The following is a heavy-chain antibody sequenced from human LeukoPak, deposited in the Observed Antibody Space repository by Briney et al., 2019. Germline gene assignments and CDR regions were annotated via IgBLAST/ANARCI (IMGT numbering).Heavy chain of an antibody. CDR1: GYTFTSYG. V-gene: IGHV1-2*02. Sequence: ASVKVSCKASGYTFTSYGISWVRQAPGQGLEWMGWINPDSGGTNYAQKFQGRVTVTRDTSISTVYMELSRLRSDDTAVYYCAGKGAYSSSSFDYWGQGTLVTVSS. CDR2: INPDSGGT. J-gene: IGHJ4*02. CDR3: AGKGAYSSSSFDY. D-gene: IGHD6-6*01.